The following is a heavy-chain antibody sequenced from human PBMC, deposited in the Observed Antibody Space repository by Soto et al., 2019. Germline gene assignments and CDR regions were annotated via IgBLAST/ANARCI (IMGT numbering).Heavy chain of an antibody. CDR3: ARECSGYDSCFNWFDP. J-gene: IGHJ5*02. D-gene: IGHD5-12*01. CDR1: GGSISSYY. V-gene: IGHV4-59*01. CDR2: IYYSGST. Sequence: SETLSLTCTVSGGSISSYYWSWIRQPPGKGLEWIGYIYYSGSTNYNPSLKSRVTISVDTSKNQFSLKLSSVTAADTAVYYCARECSGYDSCFNWFDPWGQGTLVTVSS.